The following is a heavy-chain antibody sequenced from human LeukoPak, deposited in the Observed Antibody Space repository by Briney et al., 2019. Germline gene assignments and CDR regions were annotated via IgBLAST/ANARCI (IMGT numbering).Heavy chain of an antibody. CDR2: IYHSGST. D-gene: IGHD2-2*01. CDR3: ARHARHAPFDY. Sequence: SETLSLTCAVSGCSISSGYYWGWSRQPPGKGLEWIGSIYHSGSTYYNPSLKSRVTISVGTSKNQFSLKLSSVTAADTAVYYCARHARHAPFDYWGQGTLVTVSS. J-gene: IGHJ4*02. V-gene: IGHV4-38-2*01. CDR1: GCSISSGYY.